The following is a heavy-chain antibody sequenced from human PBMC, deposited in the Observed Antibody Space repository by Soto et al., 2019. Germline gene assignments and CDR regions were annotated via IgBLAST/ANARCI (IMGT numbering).Heavy chain of an antibody. Sequence: GGSLRLSCVVSGFSLPSYAMSWVRQAPGKGLEWVAVVSIGGSTHYADSVRGRFTISRDNSKNTLSLQMNSLTAEDTAVYFCAKRRGAGGHFDYWGQGALFTVSS. CDR1: GFSLPSYA. CDR3: AKRRGAGGHFDY. D-gene: IGHD2-15*01. J-gene: IGHJ4*02. V-gene: IGHV3-23*01. CDR2: VSIGGST.